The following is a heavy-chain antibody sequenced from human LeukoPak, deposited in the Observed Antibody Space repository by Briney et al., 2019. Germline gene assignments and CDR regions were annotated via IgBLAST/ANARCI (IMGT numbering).Heavy chain of an antibody. V-gene: IGHV3-33*01. J-gene: IGHJ4*02. CDR1: RFTFSNYG. Sequence: GGSLRLSCAASRFTFSNYGMHWVRQAPGKGLEWVAVKWYDGSNQYYADSVKGRFTISRDNSKNTLYLQMNSLRAEDTAVYYCARDRGWYSDYWGQGTLVTVSS. D-gene: IGHD6-19*01. CDR3: ARDRGWYSDY. CDR2: KWYDGSNQ.